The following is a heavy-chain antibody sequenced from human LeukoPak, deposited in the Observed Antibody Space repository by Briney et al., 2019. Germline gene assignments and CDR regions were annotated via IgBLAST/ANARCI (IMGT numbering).Heavy chain of an antibody. CDR3: AKAKAPYSSSPIDY. CDR2: ISDSGGST. Sequence: GGSLRLSCEASGFTLSRYAKRWVGQAPGKGLGGVSIISDSGGSTYYADSVKGRFTISRDNSKNTLYLQMNSLRAEDTAVYYCAKAKAPYSSSPIDYWGQGTLVTVSS. D-gene: IGHD6-6*01. V-gene: IGHV3-23*01. CDR1: GFTLSRYA. J-gene: IGHJ4*02.